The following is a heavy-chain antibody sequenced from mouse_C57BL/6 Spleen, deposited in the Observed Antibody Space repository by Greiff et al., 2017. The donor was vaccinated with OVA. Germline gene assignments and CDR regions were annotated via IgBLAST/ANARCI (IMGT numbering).Heavy chain of an antibody. D-gene: IGHD1-1*01. Sequence: VQLQQSDAELVKPGASVKISCKVSGYTFTDHTIHWMKQRPEQGLEWIGYIYPRDGSTKYNEKFKGKATLTADKSSSTAYMQLNSLTSEDSAVYFCARDYYGSSLYWYFDVWGTGTTVTGSS. CDR2: IYPRDGST. CDR3: ARDYYGSSLYWYFDV. J-gene: IGHJ1*03. V-gene: IGHV1-78*01. CDR1: GYTFTDHT.